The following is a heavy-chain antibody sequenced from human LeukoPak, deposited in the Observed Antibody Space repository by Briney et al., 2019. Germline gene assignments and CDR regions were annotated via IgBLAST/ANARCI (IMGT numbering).Heavy chain of an antibody. CDR3: ARRYGGTSGHFDY. J-gene: IGHJ4*02. CDR1: GGSISSSSSY. V-gene: IGHV4-39*01. CDR2: IYYGGGT. D-gene: IGHD4-23*01. Sequence: SETLSLTCTVSGGSISSSSSYWDWIRQPPGEGLEWIGTIYYGGGTYYSSSLKSRVTISLDASKNQFSLNLTSVTAADTAVYYCARRYGGTSGHFDYWGQGTLVTVSS.